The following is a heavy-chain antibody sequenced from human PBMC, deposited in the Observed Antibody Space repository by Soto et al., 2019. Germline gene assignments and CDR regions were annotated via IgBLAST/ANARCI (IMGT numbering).Heavy chain of an antibody. CDR2: IYYTGSS. CDR3: ARRASYRPLDP. J-gene: IGHJ5*02. CDR1: GGSIKSTDYY. D-gene: IGHD1-26*01. V-gene: IGHV4-30-4*01. Sequence: LSLTCTVSGGSIKSTDYYWSWIRQPPGKGLEYIGYIYYTGSSYYNPSLESRATMSVDMSKNQFSLKVTSVTAADTAVYYCARRASYRPLDPWGQGTLVTVSS.